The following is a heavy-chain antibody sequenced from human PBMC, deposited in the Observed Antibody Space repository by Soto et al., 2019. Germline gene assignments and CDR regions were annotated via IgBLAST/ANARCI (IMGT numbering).Heavy chain of an antibody. Sequence: SETLSLTCNVSGFAISRGYSWSWVRQPHGKGLEWIGSIYPSVSSYHNPSLERRLTLSIGTSKNQFSLKLAPVTAAETAIYYCAREKVGTTFFDNWGQGTQVTVS. CDR1: GFAISRGYS. CDR2: IYPSVSS. CDR3: AREKVGTTFFDN. J-gene: IGHJ4*02. V-gene: IGHV4-38-2*02. D-gene: IGHD1-1*01.